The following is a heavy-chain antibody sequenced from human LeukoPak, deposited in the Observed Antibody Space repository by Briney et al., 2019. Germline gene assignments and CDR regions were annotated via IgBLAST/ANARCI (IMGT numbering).Heavy chain of an antibody. J-gene: IGHJ4*02. CDR3: VRGTGY. V-gene: IGHV3-64D*06. Sequence: LPGGSLRLSCSVSGFTFSTYVMHWVRQAPGKGLEYVSAISSNGDNTYYADSVKGRFTISRDNSKNTLYLQMSSLRADDTAVYYCVRGTGYWGQGTLVTVSS. CDR2: ISSNGDNT. CDR1: GFTFSTYV.